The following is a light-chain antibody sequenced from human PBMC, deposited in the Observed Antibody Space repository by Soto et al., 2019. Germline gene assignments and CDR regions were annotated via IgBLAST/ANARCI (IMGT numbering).Light chain of an antibody. CDR1: SNDIGSYNF. CDR2: DVI. V-gene: IGLV2-14*03. J-gene: IGLJ2*01. Sequence: QSVLTQPASVSGSPGQSITISCTGTSNDIGSYNFVSWYQQHPGKAPKVIIYDVINRPSGVSNRFSGSKSGNTPSLTISGLQAEDEANYFCSSYTTSSTPLFGGGTKVTVL. CDR3: SSYTTSSTPL.